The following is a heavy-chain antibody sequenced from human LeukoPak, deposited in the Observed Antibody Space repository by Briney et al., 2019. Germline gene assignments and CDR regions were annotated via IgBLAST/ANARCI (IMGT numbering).Heavy chain of an antibody. CDR3: ARPHINYYDSSGYFS. D-gene: IGHD3-22*01. CDR2: ISSSGGNT. J-gene: IGHJ5*02. CDR1: GFTFSSYG. V-gene: IGHV3-23*01. Sequence: GGSLRLSCAASGFTFSSYGMSWVRQAPGKGLEWVSGISSSGGNTYYADSVKGRFTISRDNSKNTLFLQMNSLRAEDTAVYYCARPHINYYDSSGYFSWGQGTLVTVSS.